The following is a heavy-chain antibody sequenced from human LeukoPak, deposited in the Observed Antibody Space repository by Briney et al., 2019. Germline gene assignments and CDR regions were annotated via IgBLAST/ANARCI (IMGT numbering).Heavy chain of an antibody. CDR3: AKTTGGWPRFFDH. CDR2: VSHEGSSK. Sequence: GGSLRLSCAASGYPFSGSDIHWVRQAPGKGLEWVAFVSHEGSSKFYAESVKGRFGISRDNSKSTTYLQMNGLRADDTAVYYCAKTTGGWPRFFDHWGQGTLVAVSS. J-gene: IGHJ4*02. V-gene: IGHV3-30*18. CDR1: GYPFSGSD. D-gene: IGHD6-19*01.